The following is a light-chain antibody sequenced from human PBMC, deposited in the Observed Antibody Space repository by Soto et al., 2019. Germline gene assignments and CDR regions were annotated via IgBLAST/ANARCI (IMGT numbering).Light chain of an antibody. Sequence: EIVLTQSPGTLSLSPGERATLSCRASQSVSSSYLAWYQQKPGQAPRLLIYGASSRSTGIPDRFSGSGSGTDFTLTISILEPEDFALYYCQQYSSSPWTFGQGINVYIK. V-gene: IGKV3-20*01. J-gene: IGKJ1*01. CDR3: QQYSSSPWT. CDR1: QSVSSSY. CDR2: GAS.